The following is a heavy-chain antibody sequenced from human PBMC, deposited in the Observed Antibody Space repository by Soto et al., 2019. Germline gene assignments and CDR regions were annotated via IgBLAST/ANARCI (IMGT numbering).Heavy chain of an antibody. Sequence: EVQLLESGGGLVQPGGSLRLSCAASGFTFSSYAMSWVRQAPGKGLECVSAISGSGGSTYYADSVKGRFTISRDNSKNTLYLQMNSLRAEDTAVYYCAKDQGLLWFGELLPSYGMDVWGQVTTVTVSS. CDR3: AKDQGLLWFGELLPSYGMDV. CDR2: ISGSGGST. D-gene: IGHD3-10*01. J-gene: IGHJ6*02. CDR1: GFTFSSYA. V-gene: IGHV3-23*01.